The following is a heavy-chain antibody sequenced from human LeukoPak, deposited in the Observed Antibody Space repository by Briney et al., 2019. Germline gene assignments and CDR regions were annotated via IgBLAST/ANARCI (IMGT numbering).Heavy chain of an antibody. Sequence: SETLSLTCTVSGGSISNDYWGWVRQPAGKGLEWIGHIYITGTSNYNPSLQSRVTMSLDTSKNKFSLKLTPVTAADTAVYYCAKLAPRAGFDIWGQGTMVTVSS. CDR3: AKLAPRAGFDI. V-gene: IGHV4-4*07. CDR2: IYITGTS. CDR1: GGSISNDY. J-gene: IGHJ3*02. D-gene: IGHD3-3*02.